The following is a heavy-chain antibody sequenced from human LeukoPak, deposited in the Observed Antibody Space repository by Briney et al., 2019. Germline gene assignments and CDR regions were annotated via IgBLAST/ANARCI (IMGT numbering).Heavy chain of an antibody. CDR2: FDPEDGET. CDR3: ATLVLNRRELLPPPFDY. V-gene: IGHV1-24*01. Sequence: ASVKVSCKVSGYTLTELSMHWVRQAPGKGLGWMGGFDPEDGETIYAQKFQGRVTMTEDTSTDTAYMELSSLRSEDTAVYYCATLVLNRRELLPPPFDYWGQGTLVTVSS. CDR1: GYTLTELS. D-gene: IGHD1-26*01. J-gene: IGHJ4*02.